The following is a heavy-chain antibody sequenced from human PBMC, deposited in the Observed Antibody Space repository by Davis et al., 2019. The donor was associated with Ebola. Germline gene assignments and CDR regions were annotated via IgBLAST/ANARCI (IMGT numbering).Heavy chain of an antibody. J-gene: IGHJ4*02. D-gene: IGHD7-27*01. CDR2: INQSGSA. CDR1: GGSFSGYY. CDR3: ARDYWGSIDY. Sequence: SETLSLTCAVYGGSFSGYYWSWIRQPPGKGLEWIGEINQSGSANYNPSLKRRLTISVDTSKNQFSLKLSSVTAADTAFYYCARDYWGSIDYWGQGTLVTVSS. V-gene: IGHV4-34*01.